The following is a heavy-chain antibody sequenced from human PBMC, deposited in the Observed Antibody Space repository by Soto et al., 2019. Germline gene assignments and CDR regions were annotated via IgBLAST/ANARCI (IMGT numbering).Heavy chain of an antibody. Sequence: GASVKVSCKASGYTFTGYYMHWVRQAPGQGLEWMGWINPNSGGTNYAQKFQGRVAMTRDTSISTAYMELSRLRSDDTAVYYCARDYYDSSGYDRPDYWGQGTLVTV. J-gene: IGHJ4*02. D-gene: IGHD3-22*01. V-gene: IGHV1-2*02. CDR2: INPNSGGT. CDR1: GYTFTGYY. CDR3: ARDYYDSSGYDRPDY.